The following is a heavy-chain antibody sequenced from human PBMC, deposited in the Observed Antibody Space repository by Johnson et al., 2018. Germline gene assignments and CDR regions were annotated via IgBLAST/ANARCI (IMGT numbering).Heavy chain of an antibody. CDR3: ARARSWGIQLYYYYYGMDV. Sequence: VQLVESGGGLVQPGGSLRLSCAAFGFTFSRYSMNWVRQAPGKGLEWVSYISDSGTTRYYADSVKGRFTISRDNAKNSLYLQMNSLRAEDTAVYYCARARSWGIQLYYYYYGMDVWGQGTTVTVSS. V-gene: IGHV3-48*04. CDR1: GFTFSRYS. J-gene: IGHJ6*02. CDR2: ISDSGTTR. D-gene: IGHD5-18*01.